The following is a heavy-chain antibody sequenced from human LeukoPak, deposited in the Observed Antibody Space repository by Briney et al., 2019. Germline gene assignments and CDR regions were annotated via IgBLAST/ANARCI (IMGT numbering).Heavy chain of an antibody. D-gene: IGHD2-8*01. J-gene: IGHJ3*02. V-gene: IGHV1-2*02. CDR1: AYTFSGYY. Sequence: ASVKVSCKASAYTFSGYYLHWVRQAPGQGPEWMGWIDPNNGDTDYAQKFQGRVTMTRDRSISIAYMELSRLTSDDTAVYYCARRSRNGLDAFDIWGQGTMVTVSS. CDR2: IDPNNGDT. CDR3: ARRSRNGLDAFDI.